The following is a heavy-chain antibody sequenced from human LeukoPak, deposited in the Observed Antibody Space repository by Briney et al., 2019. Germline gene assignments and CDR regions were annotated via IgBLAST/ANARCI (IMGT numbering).Heavy chain of an antibody. CDR1: SGSFSGYF. CDR3: ARGSIYYGDSSVYFDY. D-gene: IGHD3-22*01. CDR2: INQSGST. Sequence: SETLSLTCAVYSGSFSGYFWTYVRQPPGRGREWVGEINQSGSTNYNPSLKSRVTMSVDTSKNQFSLRLSSVTAAATAVYYCARGSIYYGDSSVYFDYWAQGTLVTVSS. J-gene: IGHJ4*02. V-gene: IGHV4-34*01.